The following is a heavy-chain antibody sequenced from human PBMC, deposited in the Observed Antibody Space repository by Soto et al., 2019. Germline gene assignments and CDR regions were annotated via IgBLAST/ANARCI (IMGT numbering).Heavy chain of an antibody. CDR2: ISVYNGFT. V-gene: IGHV1-18*01. D-gene: IGHD6-13*01. CDR1: GYTFPTYG. Sequence: QVQLVQSGAEVKKPGASVRVSCRASGYTFPTYGIAWLRQAPGQGLEWMGWISVYNGFTHYAQKFRGRVTVTAETSTSTVYMELRSLTSDDTAVYYCAREFEGQSSSWPFDYWGQGTLVTVSS. J-gene: IGHJ4*02. CDR3: AREFEGQSSSWPFDY.